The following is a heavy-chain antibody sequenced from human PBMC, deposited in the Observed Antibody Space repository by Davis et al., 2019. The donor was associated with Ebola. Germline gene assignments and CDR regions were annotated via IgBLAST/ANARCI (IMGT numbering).Heavy chain of an antibody. CDR1: GFTFSSYA. CDR2: ISGSGGST. D-gene: IGHD3-22*01. V-gene: IGHV3-23*01. CDR3: AKDLWADYYDSSGYYYVGYGMDV. J-gene: IGHJ6*02. Sequence: GGSLRLSCAASGFTFSSYAMSWVRQAPGKGLEWVSAISGSGGSTYYADSVKGRFTISRDNSKNTLYLQMNSLRAEDTAVYYCAKDLWADYYDSSGYYYVGYGMDVWGQGTTVTVSS.